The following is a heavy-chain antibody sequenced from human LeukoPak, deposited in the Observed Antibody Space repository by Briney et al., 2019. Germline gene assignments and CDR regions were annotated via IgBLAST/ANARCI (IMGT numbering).Heavy chain of an antibody. CDR2: IFYSGST. D-gene: IGHD1-26*01. CDR3: ATKGWGVGATRGNVRKYYYYYMDV. J-gene: IGHJ6*03. Sequence: SETLSLTCTVSSGSISTSNYYWGWVRQPPGKALEWIGNIFYSGSTYYSPSLKSRVTISLDTSRNQFSLKLNSVTAADTAVYYCATKGWGVGATRGNVRKYYYYYMDVWGKGTTVTVSS. V-gene: IGHV4-39*07. CDR1: SGSISTSNYY.